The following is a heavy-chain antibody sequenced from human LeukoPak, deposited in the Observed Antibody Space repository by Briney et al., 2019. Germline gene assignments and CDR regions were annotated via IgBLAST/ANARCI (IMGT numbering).Heavy chain of an antibody. CDR2: IYHSGST. Sequence: SETLSLTCTVSGYSISSGYYWGWIRQPPGKGLEWIGSIYHSGSTYYNPSLKSRVTISVDTSKNQFSLKLSSVTAADTAVYYCARVYSGSYSAYFDYWGQGTLVTVSS. V-gene: IGHV4-38-2*02. CDR3: ARVYSGSYSAYFDY. D-gene: IGHD1-26*01. J-gene: IGHJ4*02. CDR1: GYSISSGYY.